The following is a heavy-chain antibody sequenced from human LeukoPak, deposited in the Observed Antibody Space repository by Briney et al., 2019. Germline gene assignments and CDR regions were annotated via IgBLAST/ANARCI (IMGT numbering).Heavy chain of an antibody. Sequence: SETLSLTCTVSGGSINNYYWTWIRQPPGKGLEWIGYIYYSGSTNYNPSLKSRVTMLVDTSKNQFSLKVSSVTAADTAVYYCARGQYSGSCFDNWGQGSLATVSS. CDR3: ARGQYSGSCFDN. CDR2: IYYSGST. J-gene: IGHJ4*02. D-gene: IGHD1-26*01. CDR1: GGSINNYY. V-gene: IGHV4-59*01.